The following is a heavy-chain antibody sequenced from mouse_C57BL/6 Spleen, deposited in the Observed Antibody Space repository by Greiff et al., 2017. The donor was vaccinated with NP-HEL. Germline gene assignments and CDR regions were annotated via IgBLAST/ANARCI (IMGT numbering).Heavy chain of an antibody. Sequence: VQLQQPGAELVRPGSSVKLSCKASGYTFTSYWMHWVKQRPIQGLEWIGNIDPSDSETHYNQKFKDKATLTVDKSSSTAYMQLSSLTSEDSAVYYCARTHRGYAMDYWGQGTSVTVSS. CDR3: ARTHRGYAMDY. J-gene: IGHJ4*01. CDR1: GYTFTSYW. D-gene: IGHD3-1*01. CDR2: IDPSDSET. V-gene: IGHV1-52*01.